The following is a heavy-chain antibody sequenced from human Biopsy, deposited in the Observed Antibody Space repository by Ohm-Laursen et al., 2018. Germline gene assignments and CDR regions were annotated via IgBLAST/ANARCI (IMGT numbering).Heavy chain of an antibody. CDR2: ISTRSGGT. Sequence: GASVKVSCTASGYTFTDYFLHWVRQAPGQGPGWMGGISTRSGGTNYAQKFQGRVTMIRDTSATTGYMELSSLRSDDTAVYYCAKDIMNPIGGLVARSDVFDVRGQGTMVTVSS. V-gene: IGHV1-2*02. D-gene: IGHD3-16*02. J-gene: IGHJ3*01. CDR3: AKDIMNPIGGLVARSDVFDV. CDR1: GYTFTDYF.